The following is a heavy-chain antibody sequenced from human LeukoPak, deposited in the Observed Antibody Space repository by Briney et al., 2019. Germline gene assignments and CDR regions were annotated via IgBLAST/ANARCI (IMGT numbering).Heavy chain of an antibody. Sequence: GRSLRLSCAASGFTFSSYGMHWVRQAPGKGLEWVAVIWYDGSNKYYADSVKGRFTISRDNSKNTLYLQLNSLRAEDTAVYYCAREVDHRRTYFDYWGQGTLVTVSS. CDR1: GFTFSSYG. CDR2: IWYDGSNK. J-gene: IGHJ4*02. CDR3: AREVDHRRTYFDY. D-gene: IGHD1/OR15-1a*01. V-gene: IGHV3-33*01.